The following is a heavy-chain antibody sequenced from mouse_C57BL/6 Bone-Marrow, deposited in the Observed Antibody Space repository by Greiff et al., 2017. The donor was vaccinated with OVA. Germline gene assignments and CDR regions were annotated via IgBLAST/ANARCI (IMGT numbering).Heavy chain of an antibody. CDR1: GYTFTGYW. CDR3: ARSRGIFAY. V-gene: IGHV1-9*01. J-gene: IGHJ2*01. CDR2: ILPGSGST. Sequence: QVQLKQSGAELMKPGASVKLSCTASGYTFTGYWIEWVKQRPGHGLEWIGEILPGSGSTYYNEKFKGKATFTADTTSNTAYMQLSSLKTEDSAIYYCARSRGIFAYWGQGTTLTVSS. D-gene: IGHD3-1*01.